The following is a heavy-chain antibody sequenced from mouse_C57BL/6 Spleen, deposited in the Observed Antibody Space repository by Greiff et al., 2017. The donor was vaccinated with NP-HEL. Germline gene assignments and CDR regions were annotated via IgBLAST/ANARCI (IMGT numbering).Heavy chain of an antibody. V-gene: IGHV1-50*01. D-gene: IGHD1-1*01. CDR3: ARNYASSLYYFDY. Sequence: QVQLQQPGAELVKPGASVKLSCKASGYTFTSYGMQWVKQRPGQGLEWIGEIYPSDSYTNYNQKFKGKATLTVDTSSSTAYMQLSSLTSEDSAFYYCARNYASSLYYFDYWGQGTTLTVSS. CDR2: IYPSDSYT. J-gene: IGHJ2*01. CDR1: GYTFTSYG.